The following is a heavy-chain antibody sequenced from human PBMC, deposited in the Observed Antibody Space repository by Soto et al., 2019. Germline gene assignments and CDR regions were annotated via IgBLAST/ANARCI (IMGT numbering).Heavy chain of an antibody. CDR3: AKDRRDYGDFDY. Sequence: GGSLRLSCAASGFTFDDYAMHWVRQAPGKGLEWVSGISWNSGSIGYADSVKGRFTISRDNAKNSLYLQMNSLRAEDTALYYCAKDRRDYGDFDYWGQGTLVTVSS. V-gene: IGHV3-9*01. CDR2: ISWNSGSI. D-gene: IGHD4-17*01. CDR1: GFTFDDYA. J-gene: IGHJ4*02.